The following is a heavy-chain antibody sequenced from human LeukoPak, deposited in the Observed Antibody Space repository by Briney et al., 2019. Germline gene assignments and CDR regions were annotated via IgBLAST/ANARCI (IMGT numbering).Heavy chain of an antibody. CDR2: ISSSGSTI. CDR1: GFTFSSYE. CDR3: AKHHDRSSADGDFDY. D-gene: IGHD6-6*01. V-gene: IGHV3-48*03. Sequence: PGGSLRLSCAASGFTFSSYEMNWVRQAPGKGLEWVSYISSSGSTIYYADSVKGRFTISRDNAKNSLYLQMNSLRAEDTAVYYCAKHHDRSSADGDFDYWGQGTLVTVSS. J-gene: IGHJ4*02.